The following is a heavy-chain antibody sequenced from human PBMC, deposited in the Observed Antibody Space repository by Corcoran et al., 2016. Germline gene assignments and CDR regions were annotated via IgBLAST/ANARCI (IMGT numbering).Heavy chain of an antibody. J-gene: IGHJ4*02. CDR2: ISSSSSYI. V-gene: IGHV3-21*01. Sequence: EVQRVESGGGLVKPWGSLRLSCAASGFNFSSYSMNWVRQAPGKGLEWVSSISSSSSYIYYADSVKGRFTISRDNAKNSLYLQMNSLRAEAAAVYYCAREAYCGGDCYSADYWGQGTLVTVSS. CDR3: AREAYCGGDCYSADY. D-gene: IGHD2-21*02. CDR1: GFNFSSYS.